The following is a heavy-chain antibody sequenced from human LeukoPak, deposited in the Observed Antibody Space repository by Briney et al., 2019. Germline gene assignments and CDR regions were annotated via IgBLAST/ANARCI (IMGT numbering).Heavy chain of an antibody. D-gene: IGHD6-13*01. J-gene: IGHJ4*02. V-gene: IGHV7-4-1*02. CDR1: GYTFTSYA. Sequence: ASVKVSCKASGYTFTSYAMNWVRQAPGHGLEWMGWINTNTGNPTYAQGFTGRFVFSLDTSVSTAYLQISSLKAEDTAVYYCAIGGIAAAGADPFDYWGQGTLVTVSS. CDR3: AIGGIAAAGADPFDY. CDR2: INTNTGNP.